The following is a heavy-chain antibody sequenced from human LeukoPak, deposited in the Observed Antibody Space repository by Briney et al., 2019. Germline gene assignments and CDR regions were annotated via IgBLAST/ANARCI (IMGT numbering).Heavy chain of an antibody. V-gene: IGHV3-23*01. D-gene: IGHD3-22*01. Sequence: GGSLRLSCAASGFTFSSYSMNWVRQAPGKGLEWVSAISGSGGSTYYADSVKGRFTISRDNSKNTLYLQMNSLRAEDTAVYYCAKVDSSGYIDYWGQGTLVTVSS. CDR3: AKVDSSGYIDY. J-gene: IGHJ4*02. CDR1: GFTFSSYS. CDR2: ISGSGGST.